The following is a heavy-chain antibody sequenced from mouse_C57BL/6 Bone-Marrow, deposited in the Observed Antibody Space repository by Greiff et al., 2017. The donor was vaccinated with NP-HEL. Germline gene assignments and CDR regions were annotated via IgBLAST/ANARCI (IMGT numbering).Heavy chain of an antibody. Sequence: VQLQQSGPVLVKPGASVKMSCKASGYTFTDYYMNWVKQSHGKSLEWIGVINPYNGGTSYNQKFKGKATLTVDKSSSTAYMELNSLTSEDSAVYYCAGDYYGSSYGGFAYWGQGTLVTVSA. CDR3: AGDYYGSSYGGFAY. CDR1: GYTFTDYY. CDR2: INPYNGGT. D-gene: IGHD1-1*01. J-gene: IGHJ3*01. V-gene: IGHV1-19*01.